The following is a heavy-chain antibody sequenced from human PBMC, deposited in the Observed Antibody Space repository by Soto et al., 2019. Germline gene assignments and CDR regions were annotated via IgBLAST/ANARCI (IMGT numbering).Heavy chain of an antibody. J-gene: IGHJ4*02. CDR2: IYWDDDK. Sequence: SGPTLVNPTQTLTLTCTFSGFSLSTSGVGVGWIRQPPGKALEWLALIYWDDDKPYSPSLKSRLTITKDTSINQVVLTMTNMDPVDTATYYCAHSQQKVGYSSSSGFDYWGQGTLVTVSS. D-gene: IGHD6-6*01. V-gene: IGHV2-5*02. CDR1: GFSLSTSGVG. CDR3: AHSQQKVGYSSSSGFDY.